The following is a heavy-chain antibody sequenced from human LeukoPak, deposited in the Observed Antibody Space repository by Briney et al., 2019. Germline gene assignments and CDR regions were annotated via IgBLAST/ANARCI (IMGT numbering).Heavy chain of an antibody. Sequence: SSETLSLTCTVSGGSISNYYWSWIRQPPGKGLEWIGYIYYSGSTNYNPSLKSRVTISVDTSKNQFSLKLSSVTAADTAVYYCARGTPMGQQLAPLNYWGQGTLVTVSS. CDR2: IYYSGST. CDR1: GGSISNYY. V-gene: IGHV4-59*01. CDR3: ARGTPMGQQLAPLNY. J-gene: IGHJ4*02. D-gene: IGHD6-13*01.